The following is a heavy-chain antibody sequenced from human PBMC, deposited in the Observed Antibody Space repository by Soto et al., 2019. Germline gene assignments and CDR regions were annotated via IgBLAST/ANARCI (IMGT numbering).Heavy chain of an antibody. V-gene: IGHV3-53*01. D-gene: IGHD3-3*01. J-gene: IGHJ4*02. Sequence: ESGGGLIQPGGSLRLSCAASGFTVSSNYMSWVRQALWKGLEWVSVIYSGGSTYYADSVKGRFTISRDNSKNTLYLQMNSLRAEDTAVYYCAREDYDFWSGYAFDYWGQGTLVTVSS. CDR1: GFTVSSNY. CDR2: IYSGGST. CDR3: AREDYDFWSGYAFDY.